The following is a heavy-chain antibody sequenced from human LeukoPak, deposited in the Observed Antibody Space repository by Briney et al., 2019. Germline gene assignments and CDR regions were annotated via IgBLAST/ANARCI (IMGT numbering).Heavy chain of an antibody. J-gene: IGHJ4*02. CDR2: IYHSGST. CDR3: AKRYCSSTTCYDDRGAFDY. CDR1: GYFISSGNY. D-gene: IGHD2-2*01. V-gene: IGHV4-38-2*02. Sequence: SETLSLTCTVSGYFISSGNYWDWIRQPPGKGLEWNGSIYHSGSTYYNPSLKSRVTISVDTSKNQFSLKLSSVTAADTAVYYCAKRYCSSTTCYDDRGAFDYWGQGTLVTVSS.